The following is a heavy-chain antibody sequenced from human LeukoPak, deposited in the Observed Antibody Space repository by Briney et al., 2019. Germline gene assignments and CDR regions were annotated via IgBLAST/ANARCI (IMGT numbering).Heavy chain of an antibody. V-gene: IGHV3-53*01. CDR3: ASDQRGCSGGSCYSRAFDI. Sequence: GGSLRLSCAVSGFTVSSNYMSWVRQAPGKGLEWVSVIYSGGSTYYADSVKGRFTISRDNSKNTLYLQMNSLRAEDTAVYCCASDQRGCSGGSCYSRAFDIWGQGTMVTVSS. CDR1: GFTVSSNY. D-gene: IGHD2-15*01. J-gene: IGHJ3*02. CDR2: IYSGGST.